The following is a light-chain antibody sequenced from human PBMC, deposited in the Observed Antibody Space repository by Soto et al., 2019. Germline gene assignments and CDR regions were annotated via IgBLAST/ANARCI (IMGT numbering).Light chain of an antibody. CDR3: QQHQTYST. CDR1: QTISSS. V-gene: IGKV1-5*01. J-gene: IGKJ1*01. Sequence: DIQMTQSPSTLSGSVGDRVTITCRASQTISSSLAWYQQKPGKAPKLLIYDASNLESGVPSIFSGSGSGTEFTLTISSLPPDDFATYYCQQHQTYSTFGQGTKVDI. CDR2: DAS.